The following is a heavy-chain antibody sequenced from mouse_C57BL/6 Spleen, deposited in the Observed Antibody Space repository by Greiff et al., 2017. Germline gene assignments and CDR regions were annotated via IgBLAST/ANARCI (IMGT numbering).Heavy chain of an antibody. Sequence: QVQLQQSGAELVRPGASVTLSCKASGYTFTDYEMHWVKQTPVHGLEWIGAIDPETGGTAYNQKFKGKAILTADKSSSTAYMELRSLTSEDSAVYYCTRKREYGNCFDYWGQGTTLTVSS. CDR1: GYTFTDYE. J-gene: IGHJ2*01. D-gene: IGHD2-1*01. V-gene: IGHV1-15*01. CDR2: IDPETGGT. CDR3: TRKREYGNCFDY.